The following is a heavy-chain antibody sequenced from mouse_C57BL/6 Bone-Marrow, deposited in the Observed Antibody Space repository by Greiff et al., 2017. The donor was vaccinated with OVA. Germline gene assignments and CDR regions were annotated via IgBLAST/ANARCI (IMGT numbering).Heavy chain of an antibody. CDR2: IDPENGDT. Sequence: VQLQQSGAELVRPGASVKLSCTASGFNIKDDYMHWVKQRPEQGLEWIGWIDPENGDTEYASKFQGKATITADTSSNTAYLQLRSLTSEDTAVYYCTSIYYDYPWFAYWGQGTLVTVSA. D-gene: IGHD2-4*01. CDR1: GFNIKDDY. V-gene: IGHV14-4*01. CDR3: TSIYYDYPWFAY. J-gene: IGHJ3*01.